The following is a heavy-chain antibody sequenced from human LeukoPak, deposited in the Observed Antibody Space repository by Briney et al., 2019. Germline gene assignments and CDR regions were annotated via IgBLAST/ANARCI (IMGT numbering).Heavy chain of an antibody. V-gene: IGHV4-38-2*02. J-gene: IGHJ4*02. CDR2: IYHSGST. D-gene: IGHD3-22*01. CDR3: ASRMIVVVTGPFDY. Sequence: SETLSLTCTVSGGSISSYYWGWIRQPPGKGLEWIGSIYHSGSTYYNPSLKSRVTISVDTSKSQFSLKLSSVTAADTAVYYCASRMIVVVTGPFDYWGQGTLVTVSS. CDR1: GGSISSYY.